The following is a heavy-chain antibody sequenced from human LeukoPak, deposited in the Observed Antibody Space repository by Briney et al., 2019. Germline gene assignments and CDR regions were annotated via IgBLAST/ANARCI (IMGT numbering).Heavy chain of an antibody. CDR1: GFTFSNAW. CDR2: IKSETDGGTT. Sequence: MPGGSLRLSCAASGFTFSNAWMSWVRQAPGEGLEWVGRIKSETDGGTTDYAAPVQGRFTISRDDSKNTLYLQLNSLKTGDTAVYYCTTYSSGYTESYWGQGTLVTVSS. V-gene: IGHV3-15*01. D-gene: IGHD5-18*01. J-gene: IGHJ4*02. CDR3: TTYSSGYTESY.